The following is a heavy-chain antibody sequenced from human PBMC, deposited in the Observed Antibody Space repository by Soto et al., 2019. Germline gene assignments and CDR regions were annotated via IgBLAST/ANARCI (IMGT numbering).Heavy chain of an antibody. CDR3: AKECGGTCLDAFDV. CDR2: VHHTGNT. J-gene: IGHJ3*01. CDR1: GGSITSGGFS. D-gene: IGHD2-15*01. V-gene: IGHV4-30-2*01. Sequence: QVQLKESGSGLVKPAQTLSLTCAVSGGSITSGGFSWSWIRQPPGKGLEWIGYVHHTGNTDYHPSLGSRVTVSLDRSRNLFSLNLTSVTAADTATYYCAKECGGTCLDAFDVWGPGTTVIVSS.